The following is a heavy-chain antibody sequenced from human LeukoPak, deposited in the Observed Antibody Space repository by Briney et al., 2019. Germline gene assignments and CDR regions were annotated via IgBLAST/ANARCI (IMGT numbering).Heavy chain of an antibody. V-gene: IGHV4-34*01. Sequence: SETLSLTCAVYGASFSDDHWNWIRQPPGKGLEWLGEMNHRGTHEYNPSLKSRVTMSVDTSKNEFSLRLTSVTAADTAVYYCARTIVGPGTSYFDQWGQGTLVTVSS. D-gene: IGHD2-21*01. J-gene: IGHJ4*02. CDR1: GASFSDDH. CDR2: MNHRGTH. CDR3: ARTIVGPGTSYFDQ.